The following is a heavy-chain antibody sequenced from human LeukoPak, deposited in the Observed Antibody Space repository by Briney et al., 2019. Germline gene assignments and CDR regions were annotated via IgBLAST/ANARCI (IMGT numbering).Heavy chain of an antibody. CDR1: GGSISSYY. D-gene: IGHD2-15*01. CDR3: ARGVGYCSGGSCSFDY. CDR2: IYYSGST. J-gene: IGHJ4*02. V-gene: IGHV4-59*01. Sequence: SETLSLTCTVSGGSISSYYWSWIRQPPGKGLEWIGYIYYSGSTNYNPSLKGRVTISVDTSKNQFSLKLSSVTAADTAVYYCARGVGYCSGGSCSFDYWGQGTLVTVSS.